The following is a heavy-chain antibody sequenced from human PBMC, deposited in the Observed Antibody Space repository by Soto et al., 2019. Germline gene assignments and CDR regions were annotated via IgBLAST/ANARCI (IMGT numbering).Heavy chain of an antibody. CDR2: ISGSGRTT. D-gene: IGHD1-26*01. J-gene: IGHJ4*02. V-gene: IGHV3-23*01. Sequence: GGSLRLSCAASGFTFIDYAMTWVRQAPGKGLEWLSSISGSGRTTYYPDSVRDRFTISRDNSKNTVYLQMNSLRVDDTAVYYCAKGIVGGRSDSWGQGTLVTVSS. CDR1: GFTFIDYA. CDR3: AKGIVGGRSDS.